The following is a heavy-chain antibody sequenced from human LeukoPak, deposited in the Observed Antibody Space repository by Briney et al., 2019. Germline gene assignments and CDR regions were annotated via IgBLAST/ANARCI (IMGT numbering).Heavy chain of an antibody. J-gene: IGHJ5*02. CDR2: IYYSGST. V-gene: IGHV4-59*01. D-gene: IGHD6-6*01. Sequence: SETLSLTCTVSGGSISSYYWSWIRQPPGKGLEWIGYIYYSGSTNYNPSLKSRVTISVDTSKNQFSLKLSSVTAADTAVYYCASGGSIAARPGWFDPWGQGTLVTVSS. CDR3: ASGGSIAARPGWFDP. CDR1: GGSISSYY.